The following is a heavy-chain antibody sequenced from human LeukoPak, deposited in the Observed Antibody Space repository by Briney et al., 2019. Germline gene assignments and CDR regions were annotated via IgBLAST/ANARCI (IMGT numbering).Heavy chain of an antibody. CDR2: ISGSGGST. Sequence: GGSLRFSCAVSRFAFSNYGMSWVRQAPGKGLEWVSAISGSGGSTYYADSVKGRFTISRDNSKNTLYLQMNSLRAEDTALYYCAKSSYYDTSGSYREYYFDYWGQGALVTVSS. CDR1: RFAFSNYG. V-gene: IGHV3-23*01. CDR3: AKSSYYDTSGSYREYYFDY. D-gene: IGHD3-22*01. J-gene: IGHJ4*02.